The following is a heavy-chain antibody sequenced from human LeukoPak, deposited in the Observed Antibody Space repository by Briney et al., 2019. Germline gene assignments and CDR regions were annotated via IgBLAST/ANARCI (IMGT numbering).Heavy chain of an antibody. V-gene: IGHV3-23*01. CDR1: GFTFSTYA. Sequence: PGGSLRLSCAASGFTFSTYAMNWFRQAPGKGLEWVSVISGSGSYIYYADSVKGRFTMSSDNSKNTLYLQMNSLRADDTAVYYCAKEGAGSSNRYFQHWGQGTLVTVSS. CDR2: ISGSGSYI. D-gene: IGHD2-15*01. CDR3: AKEGAGSSNRYFQH. J-gene: IGHJ1*01.